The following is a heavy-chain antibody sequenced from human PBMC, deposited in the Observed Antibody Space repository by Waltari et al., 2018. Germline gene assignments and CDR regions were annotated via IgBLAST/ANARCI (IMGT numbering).Heavy chain of an antibody. CDR2: IYYSGGT. CDR3: ARHQATVTTPGAFDI. Sequence: QLQLQESGPGLVKPSETLSLTCTVSGGSISSSSYYWGWIRQPPGKGLEWIGSIYYSGGTYYNPSLKSRVTISVDTSKNQFSLKLSSVTAADTAVYYCARHQATVTTPGAFDIWGQGTMVTVSS. J-gene: IGHJ3*02. CDR1: GGSISSSSYY. V-gene: IGHV4-39*01. D-gene: IGHD4-17*01.